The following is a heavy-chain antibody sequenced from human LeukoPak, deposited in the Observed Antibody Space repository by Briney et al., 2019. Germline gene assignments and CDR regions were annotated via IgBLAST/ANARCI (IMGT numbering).Heavy chain of an antibody. V-gene: IGHV1-8*01. CDR2: MNPNSGKT. J-gene: IGHJ6*02. CDR1: GGTFTSDD. Sequence: ASVKVSCKASGGTFTSDDINWVRQATGLGLEWMGWMNPNSGKTGYAQKFQGRVTLIRNTAMGTAYMELSNLRSEDTAVYYCASEYCPNTTCYWGGLGVWGQGTTVTVSS. D-gene: IGHD2-2*01. CDR3: ASEYCPNTTCYWGGLGV.